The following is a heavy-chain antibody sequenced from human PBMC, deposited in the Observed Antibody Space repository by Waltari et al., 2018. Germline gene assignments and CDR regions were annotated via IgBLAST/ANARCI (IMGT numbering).Heavy chain of an antibody. CDR2: IRYDGSNK. J-gene: IGHJ6*03. Sequence: QVQLVESGGGVVQPGGSLRLSCAASGFTFSSYGMHWVRQAPGKGLEWVAFIRYDGSNKYYADSVKGRFTISRDKSKNTLYLQMNSLRAEDTAVYYCAKDHGSIWGFGYYYYYMDVWGKGTTVTVSS. D-gene: IGHD6-13*01. CDR3: AKDHGSIWGFGYYYYYMDV. V-gene: IGHV3-30*02. CDR1: GFTFSSYG.